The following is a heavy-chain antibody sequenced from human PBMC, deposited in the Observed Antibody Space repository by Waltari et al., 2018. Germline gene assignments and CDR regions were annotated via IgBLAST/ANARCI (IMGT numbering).Heavy chain of an antibody. J-gene: IGHJ6*03. CDR2: IYPGDSDT. CDR1: GYSFTSYW. V-gene: IGHV5-51*01. Sequence: EVQLVQSGAEVKQPGESLKISCKGSGYSFTSYWIGWVRQMPGKGLEWMGIIYPGDSDTRYSPSFQGQVTISADKSISTAYLQWSSLKASDTAMYYCARLEGYSGYDYYYYYYMDVWGKGTTVTVSS. CDR3: ARLEGYSGYDYYYYYYMDV. D-gene: IGHD5-12*01.